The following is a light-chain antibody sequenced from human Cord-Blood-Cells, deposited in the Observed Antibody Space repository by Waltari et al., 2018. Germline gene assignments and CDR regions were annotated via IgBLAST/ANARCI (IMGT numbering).Light chain of an antibody. V-gene: IGKV1-39*01. CDR3: QQSYSTPRT. J-gene: IGKJ1*01. Sequence: DIQMNQSPSSLSASVGGRVTITCRASQSISSYLNWYQQKPGNAPKLLIYAASSLQSGVPSRFSGSGSGTDFTLTISSLQPEDFATYYCQQSYSTPRTFGQGTKVEIK. CDR2: AAS. CDR1: QSISSY.